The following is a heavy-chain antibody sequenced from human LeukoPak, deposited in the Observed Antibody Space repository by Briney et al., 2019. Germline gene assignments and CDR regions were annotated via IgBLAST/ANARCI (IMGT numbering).Heavy chain of an antibody. D-gene: IGHD6-25*01. Sequence: GRSLRLSCAASGFTFSSYGMHWVRQAPGKGLEWVAVISYDGSNKYYADSVKGRFTISRDNSKNTLYLQMNSLRAEDTAVYYCARDLDSTGRDYYYGMDVWGQGTTVTVSS. CDR3: ARDLDSTGRDYYYGMDV. CDR1: GFTFSSYG. CDR2: ISYDGSNK. V-gene: IGHV3-30*03. J-gene: IGHJ6*02.